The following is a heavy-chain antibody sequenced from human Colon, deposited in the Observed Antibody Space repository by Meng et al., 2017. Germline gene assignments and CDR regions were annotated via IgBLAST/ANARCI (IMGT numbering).Heavy chain of an antibody. CDR1: GYSFTTYA. CDR2: INAGNGNT. V-gene: IGHV1-3*01. D-gene: IGHD2-2*01. CDR3: ARTGCSSSSCYDY. J-gene: IGHJ4*02. Sequence: VRLLRSGAGVKKPGASVKFSCKAAGYSFTTYAMHWVRQAPGQRLEWMGWINAGNGNTKYSEKFQSRVTITRDTAASTAYMELSSLRSEDTAVYYCARTGCSSSSCYDYWGQGTLVTVSS.